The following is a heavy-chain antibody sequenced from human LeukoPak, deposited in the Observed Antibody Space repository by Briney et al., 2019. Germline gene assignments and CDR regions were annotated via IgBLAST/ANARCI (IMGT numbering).Heavy chain of an antibody. J-gene: IGHJ4*02. Sequence: GGSLSLSCAASGFTFSGSAMHWVRQASGKGLEWVGRIRSKANSYATAYAASVKGRFTISRDDSKNTAYLQMNSLKTEDTAVYYCTCRIAVAGTVFDYWGQGTLVTVSS. D-gene: IGHD6-19*01. CDR2: IRSKANSYAT. CDR3: TCRIAVAGTVFDY. CDR1: GFTFSGSA. V-gene: IGHV3-73*01.